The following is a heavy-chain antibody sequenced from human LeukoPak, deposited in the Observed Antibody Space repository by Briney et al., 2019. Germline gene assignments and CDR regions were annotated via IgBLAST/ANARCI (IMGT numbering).Heavy chain of an antibody. V-gene: IGHV3-21*01. CDR1: GFTFSSYT. D-gene: IGHD6-25*01. J-gene: IGHJ3*01. CDR2: ISSTSTYI. CDR3: ARGMRQIDDAFDL. Sequence: RPGGSLRLSCAASGFTFSSYTMNWVRQAPGKGLEWVSSISSTSTYIHDADSVKGRFTVYRDNAKKSLYLQMNSLRAEDTAMYYCARGMRQIDDAFDLWGQGTMVTVSS.